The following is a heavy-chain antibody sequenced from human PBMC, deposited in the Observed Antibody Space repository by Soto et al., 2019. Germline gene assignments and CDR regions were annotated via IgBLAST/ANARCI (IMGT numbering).Heavy chain of an antibody. J-gene: IGHJ6*02. CDR2: IWSDGSNQ. V-gene: IGHV3-33*01. CDR1: AFTFSRHG. CDR3: TTAHITIFGVVTLAYYYYGMDV. D-gene: IGHD3-3*01. Sequence: GGSLRLSCAASAFTFSRHGMHWVRQAPGKGLQWVGVIWSDGSNQRYAESVKGRFTISRDNSKNTLYLQMNSLKTEDTAVYYCTTAHITIFGVVTLAYYYYGMDVWGQGTTVTVSS.